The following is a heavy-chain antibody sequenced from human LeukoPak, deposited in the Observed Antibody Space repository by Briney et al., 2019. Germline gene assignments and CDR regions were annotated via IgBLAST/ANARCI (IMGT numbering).Heavy chain of an antibody. J-gene: IGHJ3*02. D-gene: IGHD2-2*01. Sequence: GGSLRLSCAASGFTFSNAYMSWVRQAPGKGLEWVGRIKSKTDGGTTDYAAPVKGRFPISRDDSKNTLYLQMNSLKTEDTAVYYCTTDKDIVVVPDSRDAFDIWGQGTMVTVSS. CDR3: TTDKDIVVVPDSRDAFDI. CDR2: IKSKTDGGTT. V-gene: IGHV3-15*01. CDR1: GFTFSNAY.